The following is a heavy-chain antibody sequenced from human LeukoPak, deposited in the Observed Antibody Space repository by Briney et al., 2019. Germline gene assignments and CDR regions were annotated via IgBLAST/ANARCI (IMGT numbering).Heavy chain of an antibody. J-gene: IGHJ4*02. CDR1: GFTFSSYS. V-gene: IGHV3-21*04. D-gene: IGHD3-22*01. CDR3: AKVQVDSSGYYRYYFDY. Sequence: GSLRLSCAASGFTFSSYSMNWVRQAPGKGLEWVSSISSSSSYIYYADSVKGRFTISRDNSKNTLYLQMNSLRAEDTAVYYCAKVQVDSSGYYRYYFDYWGQGTLVTVSS. CDR2: ISSSSSYI.